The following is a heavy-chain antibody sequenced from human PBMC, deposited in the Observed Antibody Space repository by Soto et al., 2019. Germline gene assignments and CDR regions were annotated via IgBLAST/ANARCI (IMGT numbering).Heavy chain of an antibody. CDR3: ARYNGMDV. CDR2: IKQDGSEV. CDR1: GFTTSAYW. J-gene: IGHJ6*02. V-gene: IGHV3-7*03. Sequence: PVGSLRLSCTASGFTTSAYWMSWVRQVPGKGLEWVANIKQDGSEVNYADSVKGRFTISRDNGKNSLYLQMNSLRGEDTAIYYCARYNGMDVWGQGTTVTVSS.